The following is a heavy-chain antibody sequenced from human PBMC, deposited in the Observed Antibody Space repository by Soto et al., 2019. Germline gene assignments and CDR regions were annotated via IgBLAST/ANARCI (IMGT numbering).Heavy chain of an antibody. CDR2: VSIYKPNT. J-gene: IGHJ5*01. Sequence: QVRLVQSGLEVKKPGASVKVSCKASGYTFNSYGISWVRQAPGQGLEWMGWVSIYKPNTNYAQMFQGRVTMTADTATSTAYMELRSLRSEHTAVYYCARCISYDRSGYCDSWGQGTLVTVSS. CDR1: GYTFNSYG. D-gene: IGHD3-22*01. V-gene: IGHV1-18*01. CDR3: ARCISYDRSGYCDS.